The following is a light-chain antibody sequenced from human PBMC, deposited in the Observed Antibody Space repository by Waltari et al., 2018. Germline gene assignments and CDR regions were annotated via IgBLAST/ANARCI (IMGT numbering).Light chain of an antibody. Sequence: DIVLTQSPDSLAWSLGERATIPCKSSHTVFYTFKNENFLNGYQQKPGQPPKLLIYWASTRESGVPDRFSGSGSGTEFTLTINSLQAEDVAVYYCHQYFTTPWTFGQGTKVEIK. CDR3: HQYFTTPWT. V-gene: IGKV4-1*01. J-gene: IGKJ1*01. CDR2: WAS. CDR1: HTVFYTFKNENF.